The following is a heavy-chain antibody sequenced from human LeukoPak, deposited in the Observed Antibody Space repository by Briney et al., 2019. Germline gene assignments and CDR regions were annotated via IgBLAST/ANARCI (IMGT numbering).Heavy chain of an antibody. CDR2: IYYSGST. V-gene: IGHV4-59*01. CDR1: GGSISSYY. Sequence: SQTLSLTCTVSGGSISSYYWSWIRQPPGKGLEWIGYIYYSGSTNYNPSLKSRVTISVDTSKNQFSLKLSSVTAADTAVYYCARDDGDWFDPWGQGTLVTVSS. D-gene: IGHD2-8*01. J-gene: IGHJ5*02. CDR3: ARDDGDWFDP.